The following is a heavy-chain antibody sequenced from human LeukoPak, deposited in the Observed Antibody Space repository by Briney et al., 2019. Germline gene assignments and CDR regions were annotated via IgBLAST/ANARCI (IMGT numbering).Heavy chain of an antibody. CDR3: AKNPPRIRYFDWPKDY. CDR2: ISGSGGST. D-gene: IGHD3-9*01. Sequence: GGSLRLSCAASGFTFSSYAMSWVRQAPGKGLEWVSAISGSGGSTYHADSVKGRFTISRDNSKNTLYLQMNSLRAEGTAVYYCAKNPPRIRYFDWPKDYWGQGTLVTVSS. J-gene: IGHJ4*02. V-gene: IGHV3-23*01. CDR1: GFTFSSYA.